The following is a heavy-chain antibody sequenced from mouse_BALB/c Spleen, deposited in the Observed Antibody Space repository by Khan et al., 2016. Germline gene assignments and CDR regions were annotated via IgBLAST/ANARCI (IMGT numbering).Heavy chain of an antibody. J-gene: IGHJ2*01. Sequence: EVQLQESGPGLVKPSQSLSLTCTVTGYSITSGYGWNWIRQFPGNKLEWMGYISYSGTTNYNPFPKRRISITRDTSKNQFFLQLNSVTTENTATYYCARTARIEYWGQGTTLTVSS. CDR2: ISYSGTT. V-gene: IGHV3-2*02. CDR1: GYSITSGYG. D-gene: IGHD1-2*01. CDR3: ARTARIEY.